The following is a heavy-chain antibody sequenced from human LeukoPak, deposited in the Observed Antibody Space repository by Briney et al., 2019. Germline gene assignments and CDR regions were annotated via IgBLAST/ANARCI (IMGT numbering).Heavy chain of an antibody. CDR1: GYTFTGYY. CDR2: INPNSGGT. V-gene: IGHV1-2*02. CDR3: ARAVGDHYYMDV. J-gene: IGHJ6*03. D-gene: IGHD2-21*02. Sequence: ASVKVSCKASGYTFTGYYMHWVRQAPGQGLEWMGWINPNSGGTNYAQKFQGRVTMTRDTSISTAYMELSRLRSDDTAVYYCARAVGDHYYMDVWGKGTTVTVSS.